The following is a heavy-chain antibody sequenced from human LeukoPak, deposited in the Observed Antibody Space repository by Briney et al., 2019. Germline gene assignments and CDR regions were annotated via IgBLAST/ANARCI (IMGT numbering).Heavy chain of an antibody. Sequence: GGSLRLSCAASGFTFSSYSMNWVRQAPGKGLEWVSSISSSSSYIYYADSVKGRFTISRDNAKNSLYLQMNSLRAEDTAVYYCARDLDGPYDTDAFDIWGQGTMVTVSS. CDR1: GFTFSSYS. V-gene: IGHV3-21*01. J-gene: IGHJ3*02. CDR3: ARDLDGPYDTDAFDI. D-gene: IGHD3-22*01. CDR2: ISSSSSYI.